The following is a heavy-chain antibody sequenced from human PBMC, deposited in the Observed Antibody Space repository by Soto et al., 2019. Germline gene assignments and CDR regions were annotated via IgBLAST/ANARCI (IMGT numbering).Heavy chain of an antibody. D-gene: IGHD3-10*01. CDR2: IYSGGST. CDR3: ASGSL. J-gene: IGHJ2*01. Sequence: EVQLVESGGGLIQPGGSLRLPSAASGFTVSSNHMSWVRQAPGRGLDWVSVIYSGGSTYYADSVTGRFTISRDNANNTVYLKMSSLRAEDTAVYYCASGSLWGRGTLVTVSS. V-gene: IGHV3-53*01. CDR1: GFTVSSNH.